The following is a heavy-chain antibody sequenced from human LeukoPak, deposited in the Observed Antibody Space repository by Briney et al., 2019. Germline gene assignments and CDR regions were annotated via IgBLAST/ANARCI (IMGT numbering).Heavy chain of an antibody. CDR1: GFTFNIYS. CDR3: ARDQDCTVSSCPRGDDGFDI. D-gene: IGHD2-8*02. J-gene: IGHJ3*02. Sequence: GGSLRLSCAASGFTFNIYSMNWVRQAPGKGLEWVASISSRSIYIYYTDSVRGRFTISIDNAKNSLYLQMNSLRAEDAAVYYCARDQDCTVSSCPRGDDGFDIWGQGTAVTVSS. V-gene: IGHV3-21*01. CDR2: ISSRSIYI.